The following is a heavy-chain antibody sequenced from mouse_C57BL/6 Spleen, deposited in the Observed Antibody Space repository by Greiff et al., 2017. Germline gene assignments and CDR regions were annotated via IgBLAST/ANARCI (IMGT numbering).Heavy chain of an antibody. V-gene: IGHV1-61*01. J-gene: IGHJ2*01. CDR1: GYTFTSYW. Sequence: QVQLQQPGAELVRPGSSVKLSCKASGYTFTSYWMDWVKQRPGQGLEWIGNIYPSDSETHYNQKFQDKATLTVDKSSSTAYMQLSSLTSEDSAVYYCARYSYYFDYWGQGTTLTVSS. CDR3: ARYSYYFDY. CDR2: IYPSDSET.